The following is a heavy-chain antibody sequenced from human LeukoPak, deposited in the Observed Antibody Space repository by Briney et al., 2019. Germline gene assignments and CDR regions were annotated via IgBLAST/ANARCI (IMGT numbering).Heavy chain of an antibody. J-gene: IGHJ3*02. CDR2: ISSSSSYT. CDR1: GFTFSDYY. CDR3: ARLLWFGELSAFDI. D-gene: IGHD3-10*01. Sequence: GGSLRLSCAAFGFTFSDYYMSWIRQAPGKGLEWVSYISSSSSYTNYADSVKGRFTISRDNAKNSLYLQMNSLRAEDTAVYYCARLLWFGELSAFDIWGQGTMVTVSS. V-gene: IGHV3-11*03.